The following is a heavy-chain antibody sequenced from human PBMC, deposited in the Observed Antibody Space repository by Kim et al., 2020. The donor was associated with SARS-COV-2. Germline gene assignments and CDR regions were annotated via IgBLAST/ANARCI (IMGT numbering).Heavy chain of an antibody. V-gene: IGHV4-39*01. CDR1: GGSISGSDYY. J-gene: IGHJ5*02. Sequence: SETLSLTWTVAGGSISGSDYYWAWIRQSPGKGLEWIGSIYHTKTTHYNPSLKSRVTISVDTSKNQFSLNLKSVTAADTAVYYCARQALWPWDQNGNWFDPWGQGALVTVSS. CDR3: ARQALWPWDQNGNWFDP. D-gene: IGHD1-26*01. CDR2: IYHTKTT.